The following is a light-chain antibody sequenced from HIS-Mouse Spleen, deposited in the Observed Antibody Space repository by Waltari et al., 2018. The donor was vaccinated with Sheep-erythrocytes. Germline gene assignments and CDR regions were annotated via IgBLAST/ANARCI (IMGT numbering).Light chain of an antibody. CDR2: WAS. Sequence: DIVMTQSPDSLAVSLGERATINCKSSQSVLYSSNNKNYLAWYQQKPGQPPKLLIYWASTREYGVPDRFSGSGSGTDFTLTIRSLQAEDVAVYYCQQYYSTLLTFGGGTKVEIK. J-gene: IGKJ4*01. V-gene: IGKV4-1*01. CDR1: QSVLYSSNNKNY. CDR3: QQYYSTLLT.